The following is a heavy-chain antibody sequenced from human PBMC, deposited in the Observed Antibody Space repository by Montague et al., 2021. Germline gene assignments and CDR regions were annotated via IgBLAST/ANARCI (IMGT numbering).Heavy chain of an antibody. CDR1: GFTFSSYA. V-gene: IGHV3-30-3*01. J-gene: IGHJ6*03. CDR2: ISYDGNNK. CDR3: ARDRGYNSSRSCMDV. Sequence: SLRLSCAASGFTFSSYAMHWVRQAPGKGLEWVAVISYDGNNKYYADSVKGRFTISRDNSKNTLYLQMNSLRAEDTAVYYCARDRGYNSSRSCMDVWGKGTTVTVSS. D-gene: IGHD6-13*01.